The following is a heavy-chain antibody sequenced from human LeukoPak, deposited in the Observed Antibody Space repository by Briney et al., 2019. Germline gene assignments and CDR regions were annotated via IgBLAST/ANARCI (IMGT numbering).Heavy chain of an antibody. CDR1: GYSFTSYW. CDR3: ARTPGYCSSTSCYHYYGMDV. Sequence: GESLKISCKGSGYSFTSYWIGWVRQMPGKGLEWMGIIYPGDSDTRYSPSFQGQVTISADKSISTAYLQWSSLKASDTAMYYCARTPGYCSSTSCYHYYGMDVWGKGTKVTVSS. J-gene: IGHJ6*04. V-gene: IGHV5-51*01. D-gene: IGHD2-2*01. CDR2: IYPGDSDT.